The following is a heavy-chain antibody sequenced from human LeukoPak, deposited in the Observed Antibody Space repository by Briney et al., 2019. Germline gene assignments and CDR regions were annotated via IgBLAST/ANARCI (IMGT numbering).Heavy chain of an antibody. D-gene: IGHD2-8*01. V-gene: IGHV3-23*01. J-gene: IGHJ4*02. CDR2: IWGGGDST. CDR3: AKAPLPHCSSGVCYNDY. Sequence: GGSLRLSXAASGLTFRSYAMTWVSQSPGKGLEWVSGIWGGGDSTYYADSVKGRFTISRDNSKNTLFLQMNSLRAEDTAVYYCAKAPLPHCSSGVCYNDYWGQGTLVTVSS. CDR1: GLTFRSYA.